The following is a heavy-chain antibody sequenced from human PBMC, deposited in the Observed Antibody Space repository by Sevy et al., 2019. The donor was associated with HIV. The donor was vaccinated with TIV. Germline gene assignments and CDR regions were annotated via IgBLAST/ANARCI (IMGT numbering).Heavy chain of an antibody. CDR2: IKSKTDGGTT. J-gene: IGHJ6*02. CDR1: GFTFSNAW. CDR3: TTETTVTNNYYYGMDV. D-gene: IGHD4-17*01. Sequence: GGSLRLSCAASGFTFSNAWMSWVRQAPGKGLEWVGRIKSKTDGGTTDYAAPVKGRFTISRDDSKNTLYLQMNSLKTEDTAVYYCTTETTVTNNYYYGMDVWGQGTTATVSS. V-gene: IGHV3-15*01.